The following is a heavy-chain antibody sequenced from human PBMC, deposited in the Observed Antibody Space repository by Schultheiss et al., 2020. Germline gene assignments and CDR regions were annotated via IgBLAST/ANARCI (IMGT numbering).Heavy chain of an antibody. CDR3: AREGRGNFQH. CDR1: GVSISPYY. D-gene: IGHD3-10*01. CDR2: IYFSGST. J-gene: IGHJ1*01. Sequence: SQTLSLTCTVSGVSISPYYWSWIRQPPGKGLEWIGYIYFSGSTNYNPSLKSRVTISVDTSNNQFSLKLSSVTAADTAVYYCAREGRGNFQHWGQGTLVTDSS. V-gene: IGHV4-59*01.